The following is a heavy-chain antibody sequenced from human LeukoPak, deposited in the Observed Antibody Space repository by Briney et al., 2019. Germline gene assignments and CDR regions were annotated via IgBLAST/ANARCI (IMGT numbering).Heavy chain of an antibody. J-gene: IGHJ4*02. CDR2: ISSSSSYI. D-gene: IGHD2-2*01. CDR3: ARASGGDIVVVPARDY. CDR1: GFTFSSYS. Sequence: GGSLRLSCAASGFTFSSYSMNWVCQAPGKGLEWVSSISSSSSYIYYADSVKGRFTISRDNAKNSLYLQMNSLRAEDTAVYYCARASGGDIVVVPARDYWGQGTLVTVSS. V-gene: IGHV3-21*01.